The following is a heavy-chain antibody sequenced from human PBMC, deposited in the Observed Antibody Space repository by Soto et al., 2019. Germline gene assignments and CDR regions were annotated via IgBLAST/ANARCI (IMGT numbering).Heavy chain of an antibody. J-gene: IGHJ4*02. Sequence: PGGSLRLSCAASGFTFRSYAMSWVRQAPGKGLEWASAVTGSGSSTFYADSVKGRFTISRDNSKNTLYLQMNSLRAEDTAVYYCAKDGCSSVSCYNFDYWGQGALVTVSS. V-gene: IGHV3-23*01. CDR1: GFTFRSYA. CDR2: VTGSGSST. CDR3: AKDGCSSVSCYNFDY. D-gene: IGHD2-2*02.